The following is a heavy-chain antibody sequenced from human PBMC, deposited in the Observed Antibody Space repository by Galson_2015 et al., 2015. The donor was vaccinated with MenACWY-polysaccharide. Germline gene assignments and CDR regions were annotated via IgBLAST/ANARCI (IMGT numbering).Heavy chain of an antibody. D-gene: IGHD6-19*01. Sequence: SVKVSCKGSGYTFTTIAINWVRQAPGQGLEWMAWMSPTSGNTGSAQKFQGRVTMTWNTSISTACMELSSLRSEDTAVYYCARGGRRGVWYEGDYWG. V-gene: IGHV1-8*01. CDR3: ARGGRRGVWYEGDY. CDR1: GYTFTTIA. J-gene: IGHJ4*01. CDR2: MSPTSGNT.